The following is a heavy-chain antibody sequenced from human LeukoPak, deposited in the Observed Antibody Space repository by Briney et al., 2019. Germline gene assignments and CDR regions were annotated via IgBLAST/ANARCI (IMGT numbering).Heavy chain of an antibody. Sequence: ASVKVSCKVSGYTLTELSMHWVRQAPGKGLEWMGGFDPEDGETIYAQKFQGRVTMTEDTSTDTAYMELSSLRSEDTAVYYCATEGGYDSIGYYQPWFDPWGQGTLVTVSS. CDR3: ATEGGYDSIGYYQPWFDP. D-gene: IGHD3-22*01. CDR2: FDPEDGET. V-gene: IGHV1-24*01. J-gene: IGHJ5*02. CDR1: GYTLTELS.